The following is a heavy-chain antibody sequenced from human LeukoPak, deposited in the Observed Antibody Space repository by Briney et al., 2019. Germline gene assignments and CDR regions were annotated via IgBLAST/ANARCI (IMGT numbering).Heavy chain of an antibody. CDR3: VRLTIFGVARPDY. CDR2: IYHSGIT. V-gene: IGHV4-38-2*02. CDR1: RYSMSDGYY. Sequence: SKTLSLTCSVSRYSMSDGYYWGWIRQPPGKGLEWIGSIYHSGITYYNPSLRSRLTMSVDTSKNQFSLNLTSVTAADTAVYYCVRLTIFGVARPDYWGQGTLVTVSS. J-gene: IGHJ4*02. D-gene: IGHD3-3*01.